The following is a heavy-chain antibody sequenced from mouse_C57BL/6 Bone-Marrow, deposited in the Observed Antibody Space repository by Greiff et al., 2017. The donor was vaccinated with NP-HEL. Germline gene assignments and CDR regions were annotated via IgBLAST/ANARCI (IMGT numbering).Heavy chain of an antibody. CDR1: GYTFTSYW. CDR3: ARWITTVVATDY. Sequence: QVHVKQPGAELVKPGASVKMSCKASGYTFTSYWITWVKQRPGQGLEWIGDIYPGSGSTNYNEKFKSKATLTVDTSSSTAYMQLSSLTSEDSAVYYCARWITTVVATDYWGQGTTLTVSS. CDR2: IYPGSGST. D-gene: IGHD1-1*01. V-gene: IGHV1-55*01. J-gene: IGHJ2*01.